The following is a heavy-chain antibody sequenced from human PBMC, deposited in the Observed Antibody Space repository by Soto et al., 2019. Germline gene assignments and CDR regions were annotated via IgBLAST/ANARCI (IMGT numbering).Heavy chain of an antibody. Sequence: GESLKISCKGSGYSFTSYWIGAVRQIPVQGLEWMGIIYPGDSDTRYSPSFQGPVTISADKSISTAYLQCSSLEASYTAMYYCARKNTATTGYYYGMDVWGQGTTVTVS. CDR3: ARKNTATTGYYYGMDV. V-gene: IGHV5-51*01. CDR2: IYPGDSDT. D-gene: IGHD2-15*01. CDR1: GYSFTSYW. J-gene: IGHJ6*02.